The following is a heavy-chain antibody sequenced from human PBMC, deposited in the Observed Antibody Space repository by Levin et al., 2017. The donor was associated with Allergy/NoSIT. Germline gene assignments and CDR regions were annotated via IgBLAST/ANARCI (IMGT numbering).Heavy chain of an antibody. D-gene: IGHD2-2*01. J-gene: IGHJ4*02. CDR2: IYHSGST. CDR1: GGSISSSNW. CDR3: ASRQGYCSSTSCYAGIDWGY. V-gene: IGHV4-4*02. Sequence: PSETLSLTCAVSGGSISSSNWWSWVRQPPGKGLEWIGEIYHSGSTNYNPSLKSRVTISVDKSKNQFSLKLSSVTAADTAVYYCASRQGYCSSTSCYAGIDWGYWGQGTLVTVSS.